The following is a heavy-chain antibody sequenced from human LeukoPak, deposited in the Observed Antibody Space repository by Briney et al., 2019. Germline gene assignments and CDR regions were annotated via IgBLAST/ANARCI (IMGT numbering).Heavy chain of an antibody. J-gene: IGHJ6*03. D-gene: IGHD6-19*01. CDR3: AREVTVAGTFYFYMDV. Sequence: SETLSLTCSVSGGSISSHYWTWVRQPPGQALELIGYIYYGGRTQYNPSPKSRVTMTMDTSKNQISLRLNSVSAADTAVYYCAREVTVAGTFYFYMDVWGKGTTVTVSS. V-gene: IGHV4-59*11. CDR1: GGSISSHY. CDR2: IYYGGRT.